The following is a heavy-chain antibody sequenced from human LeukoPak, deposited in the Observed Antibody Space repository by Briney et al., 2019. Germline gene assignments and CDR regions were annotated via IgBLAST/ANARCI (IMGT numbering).Heavy chain of an antibody. V-gene: IGHV3-49*04. CDR1: GFTFGDYG. J-gene: IGHJ4*02. Sequence: GGSLRLSCTASGFTFGDYGMSWVRQAPGKGLEWVGFIQSRTYGGTTQYAASVEGRFTISRDDSKSIAYLQMNSLKTEDTAVYYCTASDHLYCSSISCHFDYWGQGTLVTVSS. CDR2: IQSRTYGGTT. CDR3: TASDHLYCSSISCHFDY. D-gene: IGHD2-2*01.